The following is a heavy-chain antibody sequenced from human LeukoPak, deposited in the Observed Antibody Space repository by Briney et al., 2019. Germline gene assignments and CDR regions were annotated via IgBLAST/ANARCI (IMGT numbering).Heavy chain of an antibody. J-gene: IGHJ6*03. CDR3: ARGITRNYMDV. Sequence: SETLSHTCTVSGGSISSYYWSWIRQSPGKGLEWIGHIYYSGSTNYNPSLKSRVTISVDTSKKQFSLKLNSVTAADTAVYYCARGITRNYMDVWGKGTTVTVSS. CDR1: GGSISSYY. V-gene: IGHV4-59*01. D-gene: IGHD3-10*01. CDR2: IYYSGST.